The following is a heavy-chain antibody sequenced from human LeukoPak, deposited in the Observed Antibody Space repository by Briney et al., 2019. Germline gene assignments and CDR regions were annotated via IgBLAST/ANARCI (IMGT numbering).Heavy chain of an antibody. V-gene: IGHV1-2*02. J-gene: IGHJ3*02. CDR1: GYTFTGYY. CDR3: ARVGEVGVTWGMEAFDI. CDR2: INPNSGGT. D-gene: IGHD1-26*01. Sequence: ASVKVSCKASGYTFTGYYMHWVRQAPGQGLEWMGWINPNSGGTNYAQKFQGRVTMTRDTSISTAYMELSRLRSNDTAVYYCARVGEVGVTWGMEAFDIWGQGTMVTVSS.